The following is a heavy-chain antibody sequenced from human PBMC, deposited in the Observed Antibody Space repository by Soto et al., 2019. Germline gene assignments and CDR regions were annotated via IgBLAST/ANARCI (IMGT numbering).Heavy chain of an antibody. V-gene: IGHV1-46*01. J-gene: IGHJ4*02. CDR1: GYPFTSYY. CDR2: INPSGGST. Sequence: ASVKISCEASGYPFTSYYMHWVRQAPGQGLEWMGIINPSGGSTSYAQKFQGRVTMTRDTSTSTVYMELSSLRSEDTAVYYCARVRRSSGYYYGYWGQGTPVTVSS. CDR3: ARVRRSSGYYYGY. D-gene: IGHD3-22*01.